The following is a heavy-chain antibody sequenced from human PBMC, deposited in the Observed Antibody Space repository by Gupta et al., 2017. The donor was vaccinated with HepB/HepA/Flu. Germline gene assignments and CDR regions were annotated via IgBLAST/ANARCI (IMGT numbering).Heavy chain of an antibody. CDR2: ISYDGINK. Sequence: GQVAESGGGVVRPGRSLSLSCVASGFILSTYGLFWFRQAPGKGLEWVGVISYDGINKYYGDSVKGRFTISRDNSKNTVYLQMNSLRDEDTAVYYCAKAPRVDGHDAFDIWGQGAMVTVSS. V-gene: IGHV3-30*18. D-gene: IGHD3-9*01. CDR3: AKAPRVDGHDAFDI. CDR1: GFILSTYG. J-gene: IGHJ3*02.